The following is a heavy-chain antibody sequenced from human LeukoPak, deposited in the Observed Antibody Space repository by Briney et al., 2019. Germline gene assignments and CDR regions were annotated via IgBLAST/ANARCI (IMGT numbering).Heavy chain of an antibody. CDR3: ARIFSGWYFDY. V-gene: IGHV4-34*01. D-gene: IGHD6-19*01. CDR1: GGSFSGYY. CDR2: INHSGST. J-gene: IGHJ4*02. Sequence: SETLSLTCAVYGGSFSGYYWSWIRQPPGKGLEWIGEINHSGSTNYNPSLKSRVTISVDTSKNQFSLKLSSVTAADTAVYYCARIFSGWYFDYWGQGTLVTVSS.